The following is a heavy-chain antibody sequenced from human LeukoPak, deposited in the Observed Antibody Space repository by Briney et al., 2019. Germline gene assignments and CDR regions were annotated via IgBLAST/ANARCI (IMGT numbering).Heavy chain of an antibody. J-gene: IGHJ3*02. Sequence: ASVKVSCKASGGTFSSYAISWVRQAPGQGLEWMGGIIPIFGTANYAQKFQGRVTITADKSTSTAYMELSSLRSEDTAVYYCARGPYYYDSSGYYYGEAFDIWGQGTMVTVSS. CDR2: IIPIFGTA. D-gene: IGHD3-22*01. CDR3: ARGPYYYDSSGYYYGEAFDI. CDR1: GGTFSSYA. V-gene: IGHV1-69*06.